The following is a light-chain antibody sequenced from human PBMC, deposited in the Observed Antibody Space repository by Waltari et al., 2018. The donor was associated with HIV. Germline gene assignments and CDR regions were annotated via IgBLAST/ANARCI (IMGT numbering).Light chain of an antibody. CDR3: QQYSTWPLT. Sequence: EVVMTQSPATLLESPGKTANLSCRASRSVGSSLACYQQKPGRGPRLLIYGASSRASDVPPTFSGSGAGTDFSLSISSLRSDDVGIYYCQQYSTWPLTFGRGTTVEIK. CDR2: GAS. CDR1: RSVGSS. J-gene: IGKJ1*01. V-gene: IGKV3-15*01.